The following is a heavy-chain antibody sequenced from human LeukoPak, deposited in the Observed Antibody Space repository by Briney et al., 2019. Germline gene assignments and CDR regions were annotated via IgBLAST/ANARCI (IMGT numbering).Heavy chain of an antibody. CDR2: ISYDGSNK. D-gene: IGHD6-25*01. CDR3: ARDGNIAACDY. J-gene: IGHJ4*02. CDR1: GFTFSSYG. V-gene: IGHV3-30*03. Sequence: GGSLRLSCAASGFTFSSYGMHWVRQAPGKGLEWVAVISYDGSNKYYADSVKGRFTISRDNAKNSLNLQMNSLRAEDTAVYYCARDGNIAACDYWGQGTLVTVSS.